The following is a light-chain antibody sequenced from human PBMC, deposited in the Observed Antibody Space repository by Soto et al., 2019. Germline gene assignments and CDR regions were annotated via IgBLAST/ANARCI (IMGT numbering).Light chain of an antibody. Sequence: EIVLTQSPATLSLSPGETATLSCRASQSVSIYLAWYQQKPGQAPRLLIYDASTRATGIPARFRGSGSGTDFDLTISSREPGDFEFYYCQQRSSWPLSTFGQGTRLEIK. CDR3: QQRSSWPLST. V-gene: IGKV3-11*01. CDR1: QSVSIY. J-gene: IGKJ5*01. CDR2: DAS.